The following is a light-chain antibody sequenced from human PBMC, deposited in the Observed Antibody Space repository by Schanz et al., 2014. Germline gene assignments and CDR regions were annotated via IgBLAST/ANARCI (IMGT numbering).Light chain of an antibody. CDR3: QQCYNFPWT. CDR2: SAS. J-gene: IGKJ1*01. CDR1: QTINTY. V-gene: IGKV1-39*01. Sequence: DIQMTQSPSSLSAFVGDRITITCRARQTINTYLNWYQQKPGKAPKLLIYSASSLQSGVPSRFSGSGSGTDFTLTISSLQPEDFATYYCQQCYNFPWTFGQGTKVEIK.